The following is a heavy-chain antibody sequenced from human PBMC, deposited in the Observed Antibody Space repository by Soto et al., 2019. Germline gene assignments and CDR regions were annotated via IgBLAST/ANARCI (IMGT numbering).Heavy chain of an antibody. Sequence: SQTLSLTCTVSGGSISSSSYYWGWIRQPPGKGLEWIGSIYYSGSTYYNPSLKSRVTISVDTSKNQFSLKLSSATAADTAVYYCGTRTPPDYWGQGTLVTVSS. CDR3: GTRTPPDY. V-gene: IGHV4-39*01. CDR2: IYYSGST. CDR1: GGSISSSSYY. J-gene: IGHJ4*02.